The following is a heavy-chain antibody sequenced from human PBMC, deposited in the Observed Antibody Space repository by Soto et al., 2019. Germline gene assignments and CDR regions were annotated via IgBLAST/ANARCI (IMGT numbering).Heavy chain of an antibody. Sequence: QITLKESGPTLVKPTQTLTLTCTFSGFSLSTSGVGVGWIRQPPGKALEWLALIYWDDDKRYSPSLKSRLTITTDTSKNQVVLTMNNMDPVDTATYYCAHSPPNIVVVPAPPAPYFDYWGQGTLVTVSS. CDR2: IYWDDDK. J-gene: IGHJ4*02. V-gene: IGHV2-5*02. CDR1: GFSLSTSGVG. D-gene: IGHD2-2*01. CDR3: AHSPPNIVVVPAPPAPYFDY.